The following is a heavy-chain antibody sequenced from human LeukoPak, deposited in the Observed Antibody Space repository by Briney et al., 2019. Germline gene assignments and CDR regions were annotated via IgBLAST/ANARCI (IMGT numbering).Heavy chain of an antibody. CDR3: ARWGWDYEKAFDY. CDR2: INHSGST. V-gene: IGHV4-34*01. Sequence: SETLSLTCAVYGESFSGYYWSWIRQPPGKGLEWIGEINHSGSTNYNPSLKSRVTISVDTSKNQFSLKLSSVTAADTAVYYCARWGWDYEKAFDYWGQGTLVTVSS. D-gene: IGHD4-17*01. CDR1: GESFSGYY. J-gene: IGHJ4*02.